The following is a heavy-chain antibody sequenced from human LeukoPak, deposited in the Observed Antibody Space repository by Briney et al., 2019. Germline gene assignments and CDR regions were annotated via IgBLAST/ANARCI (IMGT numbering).Heavy chain of an antibody. CDR2: ISGSGGST. D-gene: IGHD6-19*01. Sequence: GGSLRLSCAASGFTFSSYAMSWVRQAPGKGLEWVSAISGSGGSTYYADSVKGRFTISRDNSKNTLYLQMNSLRAEDTAVYYCAKARVAVAGKAGNWFDPWGQGTLVTVSS. V-gene: IGHV3-23*01. CDR1: GFTFSSYA. CDR3: AKARVAVAGKAGNWFDP. J-gene: IGHJ5*02.